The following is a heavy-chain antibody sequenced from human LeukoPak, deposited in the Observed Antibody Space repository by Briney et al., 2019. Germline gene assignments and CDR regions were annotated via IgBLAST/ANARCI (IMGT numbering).Heavy chain of an antibody. CDR2: IKPDGSEK. CDR1: GFTFSSYW. V-gene: IGHV3-7*03. CDR3: ARGTTVTYVFDS. D-gene: IGHD4-17*01. Sequence: GGSLRLSCTASGFTFSSYWMNWVRQAPGKGLEWVANIKPDGSEKNYVDSVKGRFTISRDNAKNSLYLQMNGLRAEDTAVYYCARGTTVTYVFDSWGQGNLVTVSS. J-gene: IGHJ4*02.